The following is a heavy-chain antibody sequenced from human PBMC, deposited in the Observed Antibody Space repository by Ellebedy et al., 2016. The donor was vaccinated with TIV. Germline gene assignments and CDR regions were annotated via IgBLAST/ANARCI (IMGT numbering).Heavy chain of an antibody. CDR3: ARGTYCGGDCYLPANFYFDY. V-gene: IGHV3-30*04. J-gene: IGHJ4*02. CDR1: GFTFHNFA. Sequence: GESLKISCAASGFTFHNFAMHWVRQAPGKGLEWVAIISYDGSNKYYADSVKGRFTISRDNSKNTLYLQMNSLRAEDTAVYYCARGTYCGGDCYLPANFYFDYWGQGTLVTVSS. CDR2: ISYDGSNK. D-gene: IGHD2-21*02.